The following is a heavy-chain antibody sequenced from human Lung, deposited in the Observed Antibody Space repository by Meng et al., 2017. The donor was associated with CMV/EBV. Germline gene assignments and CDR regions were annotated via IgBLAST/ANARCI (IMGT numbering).Heavy chain of an antibody. V-gene: IGHV1-2*02. CDR3: ARDWKYCSATSEIFWFDP. D-gene: IGHD2-15*01. CDR2: INPNSGGT. CDR1: RYTFTGYY. J-gene: IGHJ5*02. Sequence: ASXXVSXKASRYTFTGYYIHWVRQAPGQGLEWMGWINPNSGGTNYAQKFQGRFTMTSDTSISTAYMELRRLRSDDTAVYYCARDWKYCSATSEIFWFDPWXQGTXVTVSS.